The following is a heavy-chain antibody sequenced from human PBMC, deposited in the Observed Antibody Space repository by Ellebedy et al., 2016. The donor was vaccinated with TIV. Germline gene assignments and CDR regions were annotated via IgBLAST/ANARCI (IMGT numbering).Heavy chain of an antibody. CDR3: AKEARGLASNGRQEF. V-gene: IGHV3-23*01. D-gene: IGHD5-24*01. CDR1: GFTFSNYA. CDR2: ISGSVTITYYGDST. J-gene: IGHJ4*02. Sequence: GESLKISCAASGFTFSNYAMSWVRQAPGKGLEWVSVISGSVTITYYGDSTYYADSVKGRFTISRDNSKNTRYLQMNNLRAADTAVYYCAKEARGLASNGRQEFWGQGTQVTVSS.